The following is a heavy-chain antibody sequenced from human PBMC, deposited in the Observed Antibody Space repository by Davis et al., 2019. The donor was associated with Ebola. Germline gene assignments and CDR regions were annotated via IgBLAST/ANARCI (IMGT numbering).Heavy chain of an antibody. D-gene: IGHD4-17*01. Sequence: ASVKVSCKASGYTFTTYGINWVRQAPGQGLEWMGWISAYTGSTNYAQNIQGRVTMTIDTTTSTAYMDLRSLTSDDTAVYYCATVGTSVTAFDHWGQGTLVTVSS. J-gene: IGHJ4*02. CDR1: GYTFTTYG. V-gene: IGHV1-18*04. CDR3: ATVGTSVTAFDH. CDR2: ISAYTGST.